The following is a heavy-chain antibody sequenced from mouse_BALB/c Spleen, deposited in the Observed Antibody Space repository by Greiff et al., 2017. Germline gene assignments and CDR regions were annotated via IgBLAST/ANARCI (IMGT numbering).Heavy chain of an antibody. V-gene: IGHV3-6*02. CDR2: ISYDGSN. CDR3: ASLPFYYGSSYYFDY. Sequence: VQLQQSGPGLVKPSQSLSLTCSVTGYSITSGYYWNWIRQFPGNKLEWMGYISYDGSNNYNPSLKNRISITRDTSKNQFFLKLNSVTTEDTATYYCASLPFYYGSSYYFDYWGQGTTLTVSS. D-gene: IGHD1-1*01. J-gene: IGHJ2*01. CDR1: GYSITSGYY.